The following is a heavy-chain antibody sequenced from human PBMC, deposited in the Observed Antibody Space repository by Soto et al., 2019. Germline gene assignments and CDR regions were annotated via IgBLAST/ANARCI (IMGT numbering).Heavy chain of an antibody. CDR2: INHSGST. CDR1: RGSFSGYY. Sequence: SENLALTCAVYRGSFSGYYWSWIRQPPGKGLEWIGEINHSGSTNYNPSLKSRVTISVDTSKNQFSLKLSSVTAADTAVYYCASDLAVRRYYYCAMHVPGTATMLT. J-gene: IGHJ6*04. V-gene: IGHV4-34*01. D-gene: IGHD6-6*01. CDR3: ASDLAVRRYYYCAMHV.